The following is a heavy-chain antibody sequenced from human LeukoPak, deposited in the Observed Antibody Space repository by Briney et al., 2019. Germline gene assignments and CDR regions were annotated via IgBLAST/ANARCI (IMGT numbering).Heavy chain of an antibody. D-gene: IGHD1-26*01. CDR3: AKVGYSGEHGLIEY. CDR1: GFTFSNYG. Sequence: GRSLRLSCAASGFTFSNYGMHWVRQAPGKGLEWVAVLSYDGRNKYYTDSVKGRFTISRDNSKNTLYLQMNSLRAEDTAVYYCAKVGYSGEHGLIEYWGQGTLVTVSS. V-gene: IGHV3-30*18. J-gene: IGHJ4*02. CDR2: LSYDGRNK.